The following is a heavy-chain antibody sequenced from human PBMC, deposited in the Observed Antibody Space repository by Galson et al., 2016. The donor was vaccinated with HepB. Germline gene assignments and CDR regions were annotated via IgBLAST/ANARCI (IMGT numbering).Heavy chain of an antibody. CDR2: VSRNASIT. V-gene: IGHV3-30-3*01. CDR1: GFSFSSCA. Sequence: SLRLPCASSGFSFSSCAVHCVRKAPGKGLEWVAVVSRNASITYYAKSLKGRFTISRDNSMNTLYLQMISLRDDGTGVYFCAGELTSHFELDYWGQGALVIVSS. CDR3: AGELTSHFELDY. J-gene: IGHJ4*02. D-gene: IGHD2-2*01.